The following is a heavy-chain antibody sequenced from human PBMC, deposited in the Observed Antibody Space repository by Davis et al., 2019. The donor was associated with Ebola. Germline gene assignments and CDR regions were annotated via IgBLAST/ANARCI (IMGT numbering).Heavy chain of an antibody. CDR3: ARASGGVVVAATDKIGYYYGMDV. CDR2: INPSGGST. Sequence: AASVKVSCKASGYTFTSYYMHWVRQAPGQGLEWMGIINPSGGSTSYAQKFQGRVTMTRNTSISTAYMELSSLRSEDTAVYYCARASGGVVVAATDKIGYYYGMDVWGQGTTVTVSS. D-gene: IGHD2-15*01. CDR1: GYTFTSYY. J-gene: IGHJ6*02. V-gene: IGHV1-46*01.